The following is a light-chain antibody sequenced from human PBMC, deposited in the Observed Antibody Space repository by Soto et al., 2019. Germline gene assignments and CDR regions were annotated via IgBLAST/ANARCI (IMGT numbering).Light chain of an antibody. V-gene: IGLV2-14*01. CDR3: SSYTSSTTLV. Sequence: QSALTQPASVSGSPGQSITISCTGTGSDIGRYDFVSWFQQHPGKVPKLVIYEVCNRPSGVSNRFSGSKSGNTASLTISGLQAEDEADYYCSSYTSSTTLVFGTGTKLTVL. J-gene: IGLJ1*01. CDR1: GSDIGRYDF. CDR2: EVC.